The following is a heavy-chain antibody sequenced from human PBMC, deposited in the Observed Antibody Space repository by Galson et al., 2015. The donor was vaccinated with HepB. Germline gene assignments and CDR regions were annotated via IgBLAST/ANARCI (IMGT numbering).Heavy chain of an antibody. V-gene: IGHV3-7*01. CDR2: IKQDGSEK. D-gene: IGHD6-19*01. J-gene: IGHJ4*02. CDR3: ARVRGGAVAGLEVDY. CDR1: GFTFSSYW. Sequence: SLRLSCAASGFTFSSYWMSWVRQAPGKGLEWVANIKQDGSEKYYVDSVKGRFTISRDNAKNSLYLQMNSLRAEDTAVYYCARVRGGAVAGLEVDYWGQGTLVTVSS.